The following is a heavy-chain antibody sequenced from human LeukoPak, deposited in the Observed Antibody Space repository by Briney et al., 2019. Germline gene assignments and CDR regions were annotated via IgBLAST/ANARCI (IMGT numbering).Heavy chain of an antibody. CDR1: GYTFTSYG. CDR2: ISAYNGNT. D-gene: IGHD6-6*01. V-gene: IGHV1-18*01. CDR3: ARDFTPRATSSSSGLLYYYYYMDV. Sequence: GASVKVSCKASGYTFTSYGISWVRQAPGQGLEWMGWISAYNGNTNYAQKLQGRVTMTTDTSTSTAYMELRSLRSDDTAVYYCARDFTPRATSSSSGLLYYYYYMDVWGKGTTVTVSS. J-gene: IGHJ6*03.